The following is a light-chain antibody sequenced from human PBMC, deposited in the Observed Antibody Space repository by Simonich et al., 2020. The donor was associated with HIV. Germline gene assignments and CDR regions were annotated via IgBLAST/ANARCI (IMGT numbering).Light chain of an antibody. CDR1: QDIANY. Sequence: DIQMTQSPSSLSASVGDRVTITCQAGQDIANYLNWYQQKPGKAPKLLIFDASNLETGVPSRFSGNASGTDFTFTITSLRPEDIATYYCQQYDNLPYTFGQGTKLEIK. CDR2: DAS. CDR3: QQYDNLPYT. J-gene: IGKJ2*01. V-gene: IGKV1-33*01.